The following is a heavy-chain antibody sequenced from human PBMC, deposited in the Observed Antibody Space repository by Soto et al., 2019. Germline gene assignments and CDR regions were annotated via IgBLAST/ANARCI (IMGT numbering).Heavy chain of an antibody. V-gene: IGHV1-69*08. Sequence: QVQLVQSGAEVKKPGSSVKVSCKASGGTFSSYTISWVRQAPGQGLEWMGRIIPILGIANYAQKFQGRVTITADKSTSTAYMELGSLRSEDTAVYYCARDLPFLYSSSRYYYYYGMDVWGQGTTVTVSS. CDR3: ARDLPFLYSSSRYYYYYGMDV. J-gene: IGHJ6*02. CDR1: GGTFSSYT. D-gene: IGHD6-13*01. CDR2: IIPILGIA.